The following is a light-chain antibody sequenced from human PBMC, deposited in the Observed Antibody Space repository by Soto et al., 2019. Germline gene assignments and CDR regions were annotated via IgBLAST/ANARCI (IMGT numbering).Light chain of an antibody. V-gene: IGKV1-5*03. J-gene: IGKJ2*01. CDR3: QQYNSYSPYT. CDR2: KAS. CDR1: ESISSW. Sequence: DIQMTQSPSTLSASVGDRVTITCRASESISSWLAWFQQKPGKAPKLLIYKASSLESGVPSRFSGSRSGTEFILTISSLQPDDFATYSCQQYNSYSPYTFGQGTKLEIK.